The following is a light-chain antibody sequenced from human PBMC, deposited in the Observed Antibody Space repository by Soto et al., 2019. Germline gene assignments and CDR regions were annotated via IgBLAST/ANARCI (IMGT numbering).Light chain of an antibody. Sequence: QSALTQPASVSGSPGQSITISCTGTSSDVGGYDYVSWYQQHPGKAPKLMIYEVNNRPSGVSNRFSGSKSGNTASLTISGLQAEDEADYYCSSYTSSSTQVFGTGTKVTVL. CDR1: SSDVGGYDY. CDR3: SSYTSSSTQV. CDR2: EVN. V-gene: IGLV2-14*01. J-gene: IGLJ1*01.